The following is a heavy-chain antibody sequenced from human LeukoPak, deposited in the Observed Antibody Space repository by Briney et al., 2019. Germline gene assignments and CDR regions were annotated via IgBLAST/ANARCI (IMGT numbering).Heavy chain of an antibody. D-gene: IGHD3-22*01. CDR1: GGTFSSYA. CDR2: IIPIFGIA. CDR3: ARPDYYDSSGYIYYYYYGMDV. Sequence: SVKVSCKASGGTFSSYAISWVRQAPGQGLEWMGRIIPIFGIANYAQKFQGRVTITADKSASTAYMELSSLRSEDTAVYYCARPDYYDSSGYIYYYYYGMDVWGQGTTVTVSS. J-gene: IGHJ6*02. V-gene: IGHV1-69*04.